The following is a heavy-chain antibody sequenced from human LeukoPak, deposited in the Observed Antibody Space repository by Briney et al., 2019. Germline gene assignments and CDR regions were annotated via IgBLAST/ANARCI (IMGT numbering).Heavy chain of an antibody. V-gene: IGHV4-39*01. CDR2: IYYSGST. CDR3: VRHHNSYDFWRGLDY. D-gene: IGHD3-3*01. J-gene: IGHJ4*02. Sequence: SETLSLTCTVSGGSISSSSYYWGWIRQPPGKGLEWIGSIYYSGSTYYNPSLRSRVTISVDTSKNQFSLKLSSVTAADTAVYYCVRHHNSYDFWRGLDYWGQGTLVTVSS. CDR1: GGSISSSSYY.